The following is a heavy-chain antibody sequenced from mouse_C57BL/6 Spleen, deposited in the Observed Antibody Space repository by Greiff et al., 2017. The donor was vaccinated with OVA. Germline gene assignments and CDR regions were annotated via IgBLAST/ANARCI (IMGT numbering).Heavy chain of an antibody. Sequence: EVQLVESGGGLVKPGGSLKLSCAASGFTFSSYAMSWVRQTPEKRLEWVATISDGGSYTYYPDNVKGRFTISRDNAKNNLYLQMSHLKSEDTAMYYCAREEGYDYDRAFDYWGQGTTLTVSS. D-gene: IGHD2-4*01. CDR2: ISDGGSYT. CDR3: AREEGYDYDRAFDY. J-gene: IGHJ2*01. CDR1: GFTFSSYA. V-gene: IGHV5-4*01.